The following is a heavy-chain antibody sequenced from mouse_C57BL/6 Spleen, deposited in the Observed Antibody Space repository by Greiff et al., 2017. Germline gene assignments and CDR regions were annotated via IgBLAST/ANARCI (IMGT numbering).Heavy chain of an antibody. CDR3: ARCPYDYDSYYAMDY. J-gene: IGHJ4*01. CDR2: ISNGGGST. V-gene: IGHV5-12*01. CDR1: GFTFSDYC. D-gene: IGHD2-4*01. Sequence: EVQRVESGGGLVQPGGSLKLSCAASGFTFSDYCMYWVRQTPEKRLEWVAYISNGGGSTYYPDTVKGRFTISRDNAKNTLYLQMSRLKSEDTAMYYCARCPYDYDSYYAMDYWGQGTSVTVSS.